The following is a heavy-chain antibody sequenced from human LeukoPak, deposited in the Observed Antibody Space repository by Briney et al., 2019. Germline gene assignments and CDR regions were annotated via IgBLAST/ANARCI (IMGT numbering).Heavy chain of an antibody. Sequence: GGSLRLSCEVSGFTFSTYSMNWVRQAPGKGLEWISYITSDSDTIYIADSVRGRFTISRDNAKRSLYLQMDSLRVEDSALYYCARGGFGEFPFDHWGQGTLVTVSA. CDR1: GFTFSTYS. D-gene: IGHD3-10*01. CDR3: ARGGFGEFPFDH. J-gene: IGHJ4*02. CDR2: ITSDSDTI. V-gene: IGHV3-48*01.